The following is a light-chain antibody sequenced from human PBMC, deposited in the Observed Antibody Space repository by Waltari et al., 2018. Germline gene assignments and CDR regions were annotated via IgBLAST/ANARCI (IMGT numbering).Light chain of an antibody. J-gene: IGKJ4*01. Sequence: DIQMTQSPSSLSVSVGDRVIITCRASQSISGNLNWYQQKAGKPPKILIHDASTLQSGVPSRFSGRGSGTEYTLTISGLQVDDFATYYCQQDYTVPLTFGGGSKVE. CDR1: QSISGN. V-gene: IGKV1-39*01. CDR3: QQDYTVPLT. CDR2: DAS.